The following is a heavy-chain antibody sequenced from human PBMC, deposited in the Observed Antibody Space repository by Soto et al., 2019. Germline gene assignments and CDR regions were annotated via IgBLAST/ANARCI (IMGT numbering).Heavy chain of an antibody. V-gene: IGHV3-23*01. CDR2: ITGSGGST. CDR1: GNTFSNYA. J-gene: IGHJ4*02. D-gene: IGHD3-22*01. CDR3: ANYYDSSGYRLFDD. Sequence: GGSLRLSCAASGNTFSNYAMIWVRQAPGKGLEWVSGITGSGGSTYYADSVKGRFTISRDNSKNTLFLQMNSLRVEDTAVYYCANYYDSSGYRLFDDWGQGTLVTVS.